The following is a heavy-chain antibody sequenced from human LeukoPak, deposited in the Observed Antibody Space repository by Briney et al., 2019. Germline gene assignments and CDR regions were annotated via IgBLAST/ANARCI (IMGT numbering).Heavy chain of an antibody. D-gene: IGHD3-22*01. Sequence: PSETLSLTCTVSGGSIRGYYWSWIRQPPGKGLEWIGYIYYSGSTNYNPSLKSRVTISVDTSKHQFSLKLNSVTAADTAVYYCARHYDSSGYWYYFDYWGQGTLVTVSS. J-gene: IGHJ4*02. CDR2: IYYSGST. CDR1: GGSIRGYY. CDR3: ARHYDSSGYWYYFDY. V-gene: IGHV4-59*08.